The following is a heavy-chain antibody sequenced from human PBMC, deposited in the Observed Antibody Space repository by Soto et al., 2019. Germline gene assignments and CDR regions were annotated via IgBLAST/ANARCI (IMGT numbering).Heavy chain of an antibody. CDR1: GFTFSDYY. V-gene: IGHV3-11*06. J-gene: IGHJ4*02. CDR2: ISSSSSYT. CDR3: ARISVVINGVDY. Sequence: PGWSLRLSCAASGFTFSDYYMSWICQAPGKGLEWVSYISSSSSYTNYADSVKGRFTISRDNAKNSLYLQMNSLRAEDTAVYYCARISVVINGVDYWGQGTLVTVSS. D-gene: IGHD3-22*01.